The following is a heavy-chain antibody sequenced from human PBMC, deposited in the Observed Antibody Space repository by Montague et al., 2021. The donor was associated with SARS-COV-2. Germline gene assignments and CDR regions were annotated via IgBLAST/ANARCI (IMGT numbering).Heavy chain of an antibody. J-gene: IGHJ4*02. CDR3: ARDLRVGGGITGTTGSDD. Sequence: SLRLSCAASGFTFSSDWMHWVRQASGKGPVWVSRINPDGGEIDYADFVKGRFTPSRDNAKNTLYLQMNSLGAEDTAIYYCARDLRVGGGITGTTGSDDWGQGTLVTVSS. CDR1: GFTFSSDW. D-gene: IGHD1-20*01. V-gene: IGHV3-74*01. CDR2: INPDGGEI.